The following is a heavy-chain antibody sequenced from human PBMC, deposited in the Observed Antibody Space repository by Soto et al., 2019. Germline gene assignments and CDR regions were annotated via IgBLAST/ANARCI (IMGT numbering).Heavy chain of an antibody. J-gene: IGHJ6*02. CDR1: GYSFTSYW. CDR3: ARRRIAARPIYYYYGMDV. CDR2: IDPSDSYT. V-gene: IGHV5-10-1*01. Sequence: GESLKISCKGSGYSFTSYWISWVRQMPGKGLEWMGRIDPSDSYTNYSPSFQGHVTISADKSISTAYLQWSSLKASDTAMYYCARRRIAARPIYYYYGMDVWGQGTTVTVSS. D-gene: IGHD6-6*01.